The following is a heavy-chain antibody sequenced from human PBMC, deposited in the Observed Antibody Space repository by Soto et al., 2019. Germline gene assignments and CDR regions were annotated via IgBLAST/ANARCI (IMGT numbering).Heavy chain of an antibody. Sequence: QVQLVESGGGVVQPGRSLRLSCAASGLTFRNYGMHWVRQAPGKGLEWVAVIWYDGSNKYYADSVKGRFTISRDNSKNTLYLQMNSLRAEDTAVYYCARDIRCRRLDCWGQGTLVTVSS. V-gene: IGHV3-33*01. CDR1: GLTFRNYG. J-gene: IGHJ4*02. CDR3: ARDIRCRRLDC. D-gene: IGHD3-3*02. CDR2: IWYDGSNK.